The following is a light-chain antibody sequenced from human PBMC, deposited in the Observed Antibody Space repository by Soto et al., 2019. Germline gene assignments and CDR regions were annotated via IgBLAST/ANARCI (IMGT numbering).Light chain of an antibody. CDR3: SSYTSSSTL. CDR2: EVS. V-gene: IGLV2-14*01. CDR1: SSDVASYNY. J-gene: IGLJ1*01. Sequence: QSALTQPASVSGSPGQSITISCTGTSSDVASYNYVSWYQQHPGKAPKLMIYEVSDRPSGISSRFSGSKSGNTASLTISGLQTADEADYYCSSYTSSSTLFGTGTKLTVL.